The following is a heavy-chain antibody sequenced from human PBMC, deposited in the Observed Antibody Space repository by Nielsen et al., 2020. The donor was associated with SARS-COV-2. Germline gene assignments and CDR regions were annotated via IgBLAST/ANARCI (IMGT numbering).Heavy chain of an antibody. CDR3: ARGHTSIAASYYYYYYMDV. J-gene: IGHJ6*03. V-gene: IGHV1-46*01. CDR1: GYTFTGYY. D-gene: IGHD6-6*01. Sequence: ASVKVSCKASGYTFTGYYIHWVRQAPGQGLEWMGIINPSGGSTSYAQKFQGRVTMTRDTSTSTVYMELSSLRSEDTAVYYCARGHTSIAASYYYYYYMDVWGKGTTVTVSS. CDR2: INPSGGST.